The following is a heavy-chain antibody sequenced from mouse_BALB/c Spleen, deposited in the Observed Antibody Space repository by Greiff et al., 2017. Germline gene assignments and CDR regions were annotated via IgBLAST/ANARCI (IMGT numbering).Heavy chain of an antibody. CDR2: INPSNGGT. J-gene: IGHJ2*01. CDR3: TRDYLYYFDY. V-gene: IGHV1S81*02. D-gene: IGHD2-4*01. Sequence: QVQLQQPGAELVKPGASVKLSCKASGYTFTSYYMYWVKQRPGQGLEWIGGINPSNGGTNFNEKFKSKATLTVDKSSSTAYMQLSSLTSEDSAVYYCTRDYLYYFDYWGQVTTLTVSS. CDR1: GYTFTSYY.